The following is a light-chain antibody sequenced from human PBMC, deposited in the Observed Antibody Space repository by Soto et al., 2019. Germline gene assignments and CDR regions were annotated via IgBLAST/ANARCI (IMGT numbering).Light chain of an antibody. Sequence: QSVLTQPPSASGTPGQRVTISCSGSRSNIGSNTVNWYQQLPETAPKLLIYSSDQSASGVPDRFSGSKSDTSASLAISGLQSEDEADYYCAAWDDSLNGVVFGGGTKLTVL. CDR3: AAWDDSLNGVV. CDR1: RSNIGSNT. V-gene: IGLV1-44*01. J-gene: IGLJ2*01. CDR2: SSD.